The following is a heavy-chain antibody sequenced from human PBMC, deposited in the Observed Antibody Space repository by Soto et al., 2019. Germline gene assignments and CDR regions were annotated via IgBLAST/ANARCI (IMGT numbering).Heavy chain of an antibody. CDR1: GDTFSSYI. D-gene: IGHD1-26*01. Sequence: QVQLVQSGAEVKKPGSSVKVSCKTSGDTFSSYIFSWVRQAPGQGLEWMGRIIPFSDITNYAQKVQDRLAITADKSTTTVYMELTSLRSEDTALYFCAREDLGATFVSWGQGTLVTVSS. J-gene: IGHJ5*01. V-gene: IGHV1-69*02. CDR3: AREDLGATFVS. CDR2: IIPFSDIT.